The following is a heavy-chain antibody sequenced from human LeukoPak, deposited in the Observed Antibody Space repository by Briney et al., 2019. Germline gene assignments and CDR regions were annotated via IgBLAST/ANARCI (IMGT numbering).Heavy chain of an antibody. CDR3: AKDSGMIVVVSDFDY. CDR1: GFTFSTYG. Sequence: GGSLRLSCAASGFTFSTYGMPWVRQAPGKGLEWVAVISYDGNNKYYADSVKGRFTISRDNSKNTLYLQMNSLRAEDTAVYYCAKDSGMIVVVSDFDYWGQGTLVTVSS. J-gene: IGHJ4*02. V-gene: IGHV3-30*18. CDR2: ISYDGNNK. D-gene: IGHD3-22*01.